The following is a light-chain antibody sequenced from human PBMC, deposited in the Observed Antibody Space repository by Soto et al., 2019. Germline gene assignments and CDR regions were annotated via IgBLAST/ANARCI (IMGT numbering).Light chain of an antibody. CDR1: QSIRSW. CDR3: QQYETFSGT. V-gene: IGKV1-5*01. CDR2: DAS. J-gene: IGKJ1*01. Sequence: DIMMTQAPSTLSASVGDRVTITCRASQSIRSWLAWYQQKPGKAPNLLIYDASSLESGVPSRFSGSGSGTEFTLTISSLQPDDFAAYYCQQYETFSGTFGPGTKVDI.